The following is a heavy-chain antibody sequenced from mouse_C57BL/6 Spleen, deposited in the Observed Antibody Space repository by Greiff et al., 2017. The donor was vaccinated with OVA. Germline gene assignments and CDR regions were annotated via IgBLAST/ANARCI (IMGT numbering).Heavy chain of an antibody. V-gene: IGHV5-4*01. CDR2: ISDGGSYT. J-gene: IGHJ1*03. Sequence: EVKLVESGGGLVKPGGSLKLSCAASGFTFSSYAMSWVRQTPEKRLEWVATISDGGSYTYYPDNVKGRFTISRDNAKNNLYLQMSHLKSEDTAMYYCARDAGSSYGYFDVWGTGTTVTVSS. D-gene: IGHD1-1*01. CDR1: GFTFSSYA. CDR3: ARDAGSSYGYFDV.